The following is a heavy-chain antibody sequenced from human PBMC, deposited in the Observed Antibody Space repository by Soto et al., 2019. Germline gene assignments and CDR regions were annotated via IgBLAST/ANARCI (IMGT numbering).Heavy chain of an antibody. CDR2: ISYDGSNK. Sequence: QVQLVESGGGVVQPGRSLRLSCAASGFTFSSYAMHWVRQAPGKGLEWVAVISYDGSNKYYADSVKGRFTISRDNSKNTLYLQMNSLRAEDTAVYYCARSRYSYGYELAYWGQGTLVTVSS. D-gene: IGHD5-18*01. CDR1: GFTFSSYA. V-gene: IGHV3-30-3*01. J-gene: IGHJ4*02. CDR3: ARSRYSYGYELAY.